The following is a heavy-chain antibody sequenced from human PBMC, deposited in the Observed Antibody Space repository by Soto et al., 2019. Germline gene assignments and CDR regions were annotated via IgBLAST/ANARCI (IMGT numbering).Heavy chain of an antibody. Sequence: SGEVSFKGSRYKVIDYYMHWVREPPGQGSEWLGWLNPKSGGTTYAQKFQGRLTLSRDTSINTACMELSRLSIDDTALYYSARERYQVLSDGMHVWGQGTQVTVSS. CDR3: ARERYQVLSDGMHV. CDR2: LNPKSGGT. D-gene: IGHD2-2*01. V-gene: IGHV1-2*02. J-gene: IGHJ6*02. CDR1: RYKVIDYY.